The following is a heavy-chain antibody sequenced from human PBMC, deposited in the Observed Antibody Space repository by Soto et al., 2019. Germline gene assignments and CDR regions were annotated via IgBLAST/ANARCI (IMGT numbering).Heavy chain of an antibody. CDR2: ISYDGSNK. CDR1: GFTFSSYG. J-gene: IGHJ3*02. V-gene: IGHV3-30*18. D-gene: IGHD5-18*01. CDR3: AKGGGDTAMVRGAFDI. Sequence: GGSLRLSCAASGFTFSSYGMHWVRQAPGKGLEWVAVISYDGSNKYYADSVKGRFTISRDNSKNTLYLQMNSLRAEDTAVYDCAKGGGDTAMVRGAFDIWGQGTMVTVSS.